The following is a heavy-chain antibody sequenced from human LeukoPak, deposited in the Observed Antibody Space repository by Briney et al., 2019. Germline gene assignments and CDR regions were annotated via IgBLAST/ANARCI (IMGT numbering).Heavy chain of an antibody. CDR1: GGSISSSNW. Sequence: PSGTLSLTCAVSGGSISSSNWWSWVRQPPGKGLEWIGEIHHSGSTNYNPSLKSRVTISVDKSKNQFSLRLTSVTAADTAIYYCARGDYGDFLHWFDPWGQGTLVTVSS. J-gene: IGHJ5*02. V-gene: IGHV4-4*02. CDR3: ARGDYGDFLHWFDP. D-gene: IGHD4-17*01. CDR2: IHHSGST.